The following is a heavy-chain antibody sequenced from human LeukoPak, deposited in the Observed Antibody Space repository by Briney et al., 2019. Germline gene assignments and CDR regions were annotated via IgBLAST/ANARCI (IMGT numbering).Heavy chain of an antibody. Sequence: GGSLRLSCAASGFTFTSHWMSWVRQAPGKGPEWVANINQDGSEKYYVDSVKGRFTISRDNAKSSLYLQMNSLRAEDTAVYYCARARYCSSTSCFDDYWGQGSLVTVSS. CDR3: ARARYCSSTSCFDDY. CDR2: INQDGSEK. J-gene: IGHJ4*02. V-gene: IGHV3-7*04. D-gene: IGHD2-2*01. CDR1: GFTFTSHW.